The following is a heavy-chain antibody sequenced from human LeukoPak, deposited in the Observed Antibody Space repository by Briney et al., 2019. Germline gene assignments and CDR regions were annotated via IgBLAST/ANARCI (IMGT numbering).Heavy chain of an antibody. CDR2: ISAYNGNT. D-gene: IGHD1-26*01. CDR3: ARVFVGAFYFDY. J-gene: IGHJ4*02. CDR1: GYTFTSYG. V-gene: IGHV1-18*01. Sequence: ASVTVSCKASGYTFTSYGISWVRQAPGQGLEWMGWISAYNGNTNYAQKLQGRVTMTTDTSTSTAYMELRSLRSDDTAVYYCARVFVGAFYFDYWGQGTLVTVSS.